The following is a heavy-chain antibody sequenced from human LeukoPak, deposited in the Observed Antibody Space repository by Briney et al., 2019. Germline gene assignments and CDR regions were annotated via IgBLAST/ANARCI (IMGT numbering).Heavy chain of an antibody. CDR1: GGSISNYY. Sequence: SETLSLTCTVSGGSISNYYWSWIRQPPGKALEWIGYIYYNGSTNYNPSLISRVTISVDTSKNQFSLKVSSVTAADTAVYYCARGFSMVRGVINWFDPWGQGTLVTVSS. D-gene: IGHD3-10*01. V-gene: IGHV4-59*01. CDR3: ARGFSMVRGVINWFDP. CDR2: IYYNGST. J-gene: IGHJ5*02.